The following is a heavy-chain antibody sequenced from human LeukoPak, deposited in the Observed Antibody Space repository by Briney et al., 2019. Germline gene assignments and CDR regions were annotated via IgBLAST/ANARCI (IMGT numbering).Heavy chain of an antibody. CDR2: INPNSGGT. J-gene: IGHJ6*02. V-gene: IGHV1-2*02. Sequence: ASVKVSCKASGYTFTGYYMHWVRQAPGPGLEWMGWINPNSGGTNYAQKFQGTVTMTRDTSISTAYMELSRLRSDDTAVYDCARDGLLRYFDWLDGMDVWGQGTTVTVSS. D-gene: IGHD3-9*01. CDR1: GYTFTGYY. CDR3: ARDGLLRYFDWLDGMDV.